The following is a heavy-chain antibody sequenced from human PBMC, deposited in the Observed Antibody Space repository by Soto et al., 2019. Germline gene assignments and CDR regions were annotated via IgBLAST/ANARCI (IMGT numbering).Heavy chain of an antibody. CDR3: ARETRYCSSTSCYDGADYYYYMEV. V-gene: IGHV3-13*01. J-gene: IGHJ6*03. D-gene: IGHD2-2*01. CDR2: IGTAGDT. Sequence: LRLSCAASGFTFSSYDMHWVRQATGKGLEWVSAIGTAGDTYYPGSVKGRFTISRENAKNSLYLQMNSLRAGDTAVYYCARETRYCSSTSCYDGADYYYYMEVWGKGTTVTVSS. CDR1: GFTFSSYD.